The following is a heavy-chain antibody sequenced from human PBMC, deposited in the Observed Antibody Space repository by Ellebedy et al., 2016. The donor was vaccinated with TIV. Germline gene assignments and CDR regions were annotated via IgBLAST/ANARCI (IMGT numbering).Heavy chain of an antibody. Sequence: AASVKVSCKASGYTFSSYYMHWVRQAPGQGLEWMGVINPSGGSTSYAQKLQGRVTMTWDTSTRTVYMELSSLRSEDTAVYYCARGDKPIYAYSGSSDFDYWGQGTLVTVSS. CDR2: INPSGGST. J-gene: IGHJ4*02. V-gene: IGHV1-46*01. CDR3: ARGDKPIYAYSGSSDFDY. D-gene: IGHD1-26*01. CDR1: GYTFSSYY.